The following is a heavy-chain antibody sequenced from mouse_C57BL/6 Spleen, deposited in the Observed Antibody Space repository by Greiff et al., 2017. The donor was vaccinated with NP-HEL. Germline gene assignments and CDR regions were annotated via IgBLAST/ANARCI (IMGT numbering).Heavy chain of an antibody. CDR3: ARDYDYPYYAMDY. D-gene: IGHD2-4*01. CDR2: ISSGSSTI. Sequence: EVQVVESGGGLVKPGGSLKLSCAASGFTFSDYGMHWVRQAPEKGLEWVAYISSGSSTIYYADTVKGRFTISRDNAKNTLFLQMTSLRSEDTAMYYCARDYDYPYYAMDYWGQGTSVTVSS. V-gene: IGHV5-17*01. CDR1: GFTFSDYG. J-gene: IGHJ4*01.